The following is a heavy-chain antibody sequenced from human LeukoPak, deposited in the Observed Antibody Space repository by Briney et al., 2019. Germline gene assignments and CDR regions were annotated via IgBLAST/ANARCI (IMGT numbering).Heavy chain of an antibody. J-gene: IGHJ6*02. CDR3: ARSSYYYYGMDV. Sequence: PSETLSLTCAVCGGSFSGYYWSWIRQPPGKGLEWIGEINHSGSTNYNPSLKSRVTISVDTSKNQFSLKLSSVTAADTAVYYCARSSYYYYGMDVWGQGTTVTVSS. CDR2: INHSGST. CDR1: GGSFSGYY. V-gene: IGHV4-34*01.